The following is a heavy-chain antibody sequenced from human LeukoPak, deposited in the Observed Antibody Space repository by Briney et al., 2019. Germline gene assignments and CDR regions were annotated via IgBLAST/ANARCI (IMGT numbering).Heavy chain of an antibody. J-gene: IGHJ4*02. D-gene: IGHD6-19*01. CDR3: ARHSGYNSGLYY. Sequence: PSETLSLTCTVSGGSISSGGYYWSWIRQPPGKGLEWIGYIYHSGSTYYNPSLKSRVTISVDRSKNQFSLKLSSVTAADTAVYYCARHSGYNSGLYYWGQGTLVTVSS. CDR2: IYHSGST. CDR1: GGSISSGGYY. V-gene: IGHV4-30-2*01.